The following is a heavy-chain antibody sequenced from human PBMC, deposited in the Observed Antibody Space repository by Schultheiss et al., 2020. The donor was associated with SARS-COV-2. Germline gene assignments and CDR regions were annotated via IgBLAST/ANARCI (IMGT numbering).Heavy chain of an antibody. Sequence: GGSLRLSCAASGFTFSGSAMHWVRQASGKGLEWVGRIRSKANSYATAYAASVKGRFTISRDDSKNTAYLQMNSLKTEDTAVYYCARVLDCSSTSCYIDYYYGMDVWGQGTTVTVSS. V-gene: IGHV3-73*01. CDR1: GFTFSGSA. D-gene: IGHD2-2*02. J-gene: IGHJ6*02. CDR2: IRSKANSYAT. CDR3: ARVLDCSSTSCYIDYYYGMDV.